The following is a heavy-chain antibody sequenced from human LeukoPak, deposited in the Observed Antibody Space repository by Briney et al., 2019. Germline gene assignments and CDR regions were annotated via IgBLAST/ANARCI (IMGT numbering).Heavy chain of an antibody. Sequence: SETLSLTCAVYGGSFSGYYWSWIRQPPGNGLEWIGEINHSGSTNYNPSLKSRVTISVDTSKNQFSLKLSSVTAADTAVYYCARGTDIVATAYYFDYWGQGTLVTVSS. V-gene: IGHV4-34*01. J-gene: IGHJ4*02. CDR1: GGSFSGYY. CDR2: INHSGST. D-gene: IGHD5-12*01. CDR3: ARGTDIVATAYYFDY.